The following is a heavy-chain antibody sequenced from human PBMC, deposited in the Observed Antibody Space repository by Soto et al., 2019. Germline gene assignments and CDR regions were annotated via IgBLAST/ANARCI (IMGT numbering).Heavy chain of an antibody. CDR1: GGSIGSRADP. CDR3: ARHGYRSAAADHYYYVMDG. J-gene: IGHJ6*02. V-gene: IGHV4-39*01. CDR2: IHYSGST. D-gene: IGHD6-19*01. Sequence: QLQVQESGPGLVKPSETLSLTCTVSGGSIGSRADPWGWIRQPPGKGLEWIGSIHYSGSTYYNPSLKSRATIYVEISKNHFSLKLSSVTAADTAAYYCARHGYRSAAADHYYYVMDGWGQGTTFTVSS.